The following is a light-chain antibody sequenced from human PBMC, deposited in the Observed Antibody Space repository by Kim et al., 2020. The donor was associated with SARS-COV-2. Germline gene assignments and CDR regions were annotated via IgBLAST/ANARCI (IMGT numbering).Light chain of an antibody. CDR3: SSYTYSSTV. CDR2: DVS. Sequence: GQSSTIPGPGTRSDVSCYNYVSWHPHHPGKDPKLMIYDVSKRPPGVSTRFSGSKSGNTASLTISGLQAEDEADYYCSSYTYSSTVFGGGTQLTVL. J-gene: IGLJ2*01. V-gene: IGLV2-14*03. CDR1: RSDVSCYNY.